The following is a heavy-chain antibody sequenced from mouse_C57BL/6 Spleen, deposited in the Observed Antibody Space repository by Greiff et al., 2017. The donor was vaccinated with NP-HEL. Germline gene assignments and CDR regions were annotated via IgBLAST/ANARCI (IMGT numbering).Heavy chain of an antibody. CDR2: INPGSGGT. J-gene: IGHJ2*01. D-gene: IGHD1-1*01. CDR3: ARYYYGSPFDY. Sequence: VQLQQSGADLVRPGTSVKVSCKASGFAFTNYLIEWVQQRPGQGLEWIGVINPGSGGTNYNEKFKGKATLTADKSSSTAYMQLSSLTSEDSAVYFCARYYYGSPFDYWGQGTTLTVSS. V-gene: IGHV1-54*01. CDR1: GFAFTNYL.